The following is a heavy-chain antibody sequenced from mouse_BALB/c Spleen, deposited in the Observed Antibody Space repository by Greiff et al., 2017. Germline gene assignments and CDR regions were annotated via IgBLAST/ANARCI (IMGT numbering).Heavy chain of an antibody. CDR1: GYSITSDYA. Sequence: EVKLVESGPGLVKPSQSLSLTCTVTGYSITSDYAWNWIRQFPGNQLEWMGYISYSGSTSYNPSLKSRISITRDTSKNQFFLQLNSVTTEDTATYYCARDDYDDAMDYWGQGTSVTVSS. J-gene: IGHJ4*01. CDR3: ARDDYDDAMDY. D-gene: IGHD2-4*01. CDR2: ISYSGST. V-gene: IGHV3-2*02.